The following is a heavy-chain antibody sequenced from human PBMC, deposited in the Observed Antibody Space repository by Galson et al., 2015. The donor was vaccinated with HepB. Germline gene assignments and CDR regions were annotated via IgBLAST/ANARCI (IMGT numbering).Heavy chain of an antibody. CDR1: GFTFTTYW. CDR2: INPDGSST. J-gene: IGHJ4*02. V-gene: IGHV3-74*01. Sequence: SLRLSCAASGFTFTTYWMYWVRQVPGKGLMWVSRINPDGSSTSYADSVKGRVTISRDNAKNTVYLQMNSLRAEDTAVYYCTTLYSGSHDYWGQGTLVTVSP. CDR3: TTLYSGSHDY. D-gene: IGHD1-26*01.